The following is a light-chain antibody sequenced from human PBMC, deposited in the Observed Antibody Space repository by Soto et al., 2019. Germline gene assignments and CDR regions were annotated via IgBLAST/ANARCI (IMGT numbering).Light chain of an antibody. Sequence: LTQPASVSGSPGQSITISCTGTTSDVGDYNYVSWYQQHPGKVPKVLIYEVSNRPSGVSYRFSGSKSGNTASLTISGLQAEDEASYYCFSYTTSSAPYVFGTGTKVTVL. CDR1: TSDVGDYNY. J-gene: IGLJ1*01. CDR3: FSYTTSSAPYV. V-gene: IGLV2-14*01. CDR2: EVS.